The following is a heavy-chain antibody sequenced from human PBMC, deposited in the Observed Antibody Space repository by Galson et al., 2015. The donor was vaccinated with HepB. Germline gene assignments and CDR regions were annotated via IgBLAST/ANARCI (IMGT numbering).Heavy chain of an antibody. J-gene: IGHJ5*02. CDR2: MNPNSGNT. CDR1: GYTFSSYD. V-gene: IGHV1-8*01. CDR3: ARSYDILTGSYDRFDP. D-gene: IGHD3-9*01. Sequence: SVKVSCKASGYTFSSYDINWVRQATGQGLEWMGWMNPNSGNTGYAQKFQGRVTMTRNTSISTAYMELSSLRSEDTAVYYCARSYDILTGSYDRFDPWGQGTLVTVSS.